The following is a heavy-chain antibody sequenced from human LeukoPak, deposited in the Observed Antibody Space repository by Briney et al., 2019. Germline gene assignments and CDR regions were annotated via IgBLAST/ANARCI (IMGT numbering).Heavy chain of an antibody. CDR2: ISFDGNHK. CDR1: GFTFSSFG. V-gene: IGHV3-30*18. Sequence: HPGGSLRLSCAASGFTFSSFGMHWVRQAPGKGLEWVALISFDGNHKYYADSVKGRFTISRDNSKNKLYLQMNSLRADDTAVYYCAKDWQQLVGGLDYWGQGTLVTVSS. CDR3: AKDWQQLVGGLDY. J-gene: IGHJ4*02. D-gene: IGHD6-13*01.